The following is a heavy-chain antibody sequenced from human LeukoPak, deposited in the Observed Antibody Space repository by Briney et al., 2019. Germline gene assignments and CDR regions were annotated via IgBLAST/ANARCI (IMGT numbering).Heavy chain of an antibody. CDR2: IYPVYSDT. CDR1: GYNFASYW. CDR3: ARGPYYYDTSAYHYDY. J-gene: IGHJ4*02. Sequence: GESLKISCKGSGYNFASYWIAWVRQMPGKGLEWMGIIYPVYSDTRYRPSFQGQVIISADKSISTAYLQWSSLKASDTAMYYCARGPYYYDTSAYHYDYWGQGTMVTVSS. D-gene: IGHD3-22*01. V-gene: IGHV5-51*01.